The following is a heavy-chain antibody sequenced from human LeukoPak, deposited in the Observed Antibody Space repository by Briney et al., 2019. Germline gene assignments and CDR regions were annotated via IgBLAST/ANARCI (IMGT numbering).Heavy chain of an antibody. CDR2: INTNTGNP. D-gene: IGHD3-22*01. CDR3: ARASDNYYDSSGYYQRTNWFDP. CDR1: GGTFSSYA. J-gene: IGHJ5*02. V-gene: IGHV7-4-1*02. Sequence: ASVKVSCKASGGTFSSYAISWVRQAPGQGLEWMGRINTNTGNPTYAQGFTGRFVFSLDTSVSTAYLQISSLKAEDTAVYYCARASDNYYDSSGYYQRTNWFDPWGQGTLVTVSS.